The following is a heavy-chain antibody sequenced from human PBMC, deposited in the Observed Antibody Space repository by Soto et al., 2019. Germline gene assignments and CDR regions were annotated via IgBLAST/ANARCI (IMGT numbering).Heavy chain of an antibody. V-gene: IGHV1-8*01. CDR2: MNPNSGNT. Sequence: ASVKVSCKASGYTFTSYDINWVRQATGQGLEWMGWMNPNSGNTGYAQKFQGRVTMTRNTSISTAYMELSSLRSEDTAVYYCARGLFLAPYYYYMDVWGQGTTVTVSS. J-gene: IGHJ6*03. D-gene: IGHD5-12*01. CDR3: ARGLFLAPYYYYMDV. CDR1: GYTFTSYD.